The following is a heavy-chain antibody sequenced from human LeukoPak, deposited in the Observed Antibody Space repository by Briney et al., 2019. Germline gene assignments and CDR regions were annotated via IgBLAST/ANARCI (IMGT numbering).Heavy chain of an antibody. J-gene: IGHJ4*02. CDR2: INPNSGGT. D-gene: IGHD1-26*01. CDR3: ARDKEEEWELLPSTIDY. V-gene: IGHV1-2*02. Sequence: ASVKVSCKASGYTFTGYYMRWVRQAPGQGLEWMGWINPNSGGTNYAQKFQGRVTMTRDTSISTAYMELSRLRSDDTAVYYCARDKEEEWELLPSTIDYWGQGTLVTVSS. CDR1: GYTFTGYY.